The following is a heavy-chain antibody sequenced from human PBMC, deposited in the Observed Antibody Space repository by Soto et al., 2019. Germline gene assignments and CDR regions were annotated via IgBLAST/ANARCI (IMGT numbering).Heavy chain of an antibody. J-gene: IGHJ3*02. D-gene: IGHD3-10*01. CDR2: IIPIFGTA. Sequence: GASVKVSCKASGGTFSSYAISWVRQAPGQGLEWMGGIIPIFGTANYAQKFQGRVTITADESTSTAYMELSSLRSEDTAVYYCARVVSWFGELLRAHAFDIWGQGTMVTVSS. V-gene: IGHV1-69*13. CDR3: ARVVSWFGELLRAHAFDI. CDR1: GGTFSSYA.